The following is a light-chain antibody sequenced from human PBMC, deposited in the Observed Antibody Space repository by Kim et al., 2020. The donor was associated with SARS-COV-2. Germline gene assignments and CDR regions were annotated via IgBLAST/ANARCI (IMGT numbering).Light chain of an antibody. CDR3: QEYNSAPRT. CDR2: AAS. CDR1: QNISNY. V-gene: IGKV1-27*01. Sequence: ASIGDRVTITCRKSQNISNYLAWSQQRPGTVAELLIYAASTLQSGVPSRFSGSGAETDFALTNSRLQPGGVATYYCQEYNSAPRTFGQGNKV. J-gene: IGKJ1*01.